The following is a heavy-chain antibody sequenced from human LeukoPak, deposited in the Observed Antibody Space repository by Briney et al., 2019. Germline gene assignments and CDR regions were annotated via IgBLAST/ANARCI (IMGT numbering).Heavy chain of an antibody. J-gene: IGHJ4*02. CDR3: ARLHYDVLTGPFDY. CDR2: IYSGGAT. V-gene: IGHV3-66*04. D-gene: IGHD3-9*01. CDR1: GSTVSTNY. Sequence: GGSLRLSCAASGSTVSTNYMSWVRQAPGKGLEWVSIIYSGGATFYADSVKGRFTISRENSKNTLWLQMNSLRAEDTAVYYCARLHYDVLTGPFDYWGQGTLVTVSS.